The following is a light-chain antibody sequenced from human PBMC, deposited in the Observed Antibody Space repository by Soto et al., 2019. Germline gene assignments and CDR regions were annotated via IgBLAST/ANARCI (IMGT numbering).Light chain of an antibody. CDR3: QQYDVYST. CDR1: QSISRW. CDR2: KAS. V-gene: IGKV1-5*03. J-gene: IGKJ1*01. Sequence: DIQMTQSPSTLSASVGDRVTITFRASQSISRWLAWYQQKPGKAPKLLIYKASTLQSGVPSRFSGSGYGTEFTLTISRLQPDDSATYYCQQYDVYSTFGQGTKVDIK.